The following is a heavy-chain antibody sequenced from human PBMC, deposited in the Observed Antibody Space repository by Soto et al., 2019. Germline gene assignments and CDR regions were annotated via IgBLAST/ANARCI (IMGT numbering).Heavy chain of an antibody. J-gene: IGHJ6*03. CDR1: GGSISSYF. CDR3: ARGGHSGYDYGDYYYYMDV. V-gene: IGHV4-59*01. CDR2: IYYSGST. Sequence: SETLSLTCTVSGGSISSYFWSWIRQPPGKGLEWIGYIYYSGSTNYNPSLKSRVTISVDTSKNQFSLKLSSVTAADTAVYYCARGGHSGYDYGDYYYYMDVSGKGTTVTVSS. D-gene: IGHD5-12*01.